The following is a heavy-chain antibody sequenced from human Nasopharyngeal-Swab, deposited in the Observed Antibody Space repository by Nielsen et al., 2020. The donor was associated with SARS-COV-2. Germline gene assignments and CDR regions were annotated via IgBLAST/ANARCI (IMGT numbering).Heavy chain of an antibody. Sequence: GESLKISCAASGFTFSSFGMHWVRQAPGKGPEWVAFIAHDASNEYYGDSVKGRFSISRDSSKNTLYLQMDSLRGEDTAVYYCADPPFSEYWGQGTLVTVSS. CDR2: IAHDASNE. CDR1: GFTFSSFG. CDR3: ADPPFSEY. V-gene: IGHV3-30*03. J-gene: IGHJ4*02.